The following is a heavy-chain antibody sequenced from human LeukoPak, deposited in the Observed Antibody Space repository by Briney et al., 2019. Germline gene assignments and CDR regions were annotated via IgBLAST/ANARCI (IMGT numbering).Heavy chain of an antibody. CDR3: ANSYYDSSGYYLPHAFDI. Sequence: ASVKVSCKASGYTFTGYDINWVRRATGQGLEWMGWVNPNSGNTGYTQKFQGRLTITRSTSTNTAYMELSSLRSGDTAVYYCANSYYDSSGYYLPHAFDIWGQGTMVTVSS. D-gene: IGHD3-22*01. J-gene: IGHJ3*02. CDR1: GYTFTGYD. V-gene: IGHV1-8*03. CDR2: VNPNSGNT.